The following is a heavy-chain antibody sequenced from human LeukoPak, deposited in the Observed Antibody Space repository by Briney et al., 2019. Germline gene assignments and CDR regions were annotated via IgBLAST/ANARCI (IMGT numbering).Heavy chain of an antibody. J-gene: IGHJ5*02. CDR3: ARRITMVRGAYPNWFDP. D-gene: IGHD3-10*01. CDR2: IYPGDSDT. V-gene: IGHV5-51*01. CDR1: GYSFTSYW. Sequence: GGSLRLSCKGSGYSFTSYWIGWVRQMPGKGLEWMVIIYPGDSDTRYSPSFQGQVTISADKSISTAYLQWSSLKASDTAMYYCARRITMVRGAYPNWFDPWGQGTLVTVSS.